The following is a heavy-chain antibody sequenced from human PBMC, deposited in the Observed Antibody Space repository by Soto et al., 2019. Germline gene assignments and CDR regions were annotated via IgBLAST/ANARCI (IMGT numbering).Heavy chain of an antibody. CDR1: GGSISSYY. V-gene: IGHV4-59*01. J-gene: IGHJ3*02. CDR2: IYYSGST. Sequence: SETLSLTCTVSGGSISSYYWSWIRQPPGKGLEWIGYIYYSGSTNYNPSLKSRVTISVDTSKNQFSLKLSSVTAADTAVYYFAREASTQIYDAFDTWGQGTMVTVSS. CDR3: AREASTQIYDAFDT. D-gene: IGHD4-4*01.